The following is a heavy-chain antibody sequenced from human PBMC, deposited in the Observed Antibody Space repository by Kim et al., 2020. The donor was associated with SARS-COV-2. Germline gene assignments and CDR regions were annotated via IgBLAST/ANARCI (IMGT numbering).Heavy chain of an antibody. V-gene: IGHV1-3*01. CDR3: ARVGDDSSGYYYGGAFDI. Sequence: QGRVTLARDTSASTAYMELSSLRSEDTAVYYCARVGDDSSGYYYGGAFDIWGQGTMVTVSS. J-gene: IGHJ3*02. D-gene: IGHD3-22*01.